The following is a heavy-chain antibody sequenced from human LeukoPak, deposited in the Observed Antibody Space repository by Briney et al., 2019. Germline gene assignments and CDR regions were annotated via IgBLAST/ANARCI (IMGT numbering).Heavy chain of an antibody. CDR2: IYDSGST. V-gene: IGHV4-59*12. D-gene: IGHD3-22*01. Sequence: SETLSLTCTVSGVSISSYYWSWIRQPPGKGLEWIGYIYDSGSTNYNPSLKSRVTISVDTSKNQFSLKLSSVTAADTAVYYCAREFQYYYDSSGYLDYWGQGTLVTVSS. J-gene: IGHJ4*02. CDR3: AREFQYYYDSSGYLDY. CDR1: GVSISSYY.